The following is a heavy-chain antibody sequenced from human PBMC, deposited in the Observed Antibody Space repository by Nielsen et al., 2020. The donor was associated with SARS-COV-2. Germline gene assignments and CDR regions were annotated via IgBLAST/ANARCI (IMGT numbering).Heavy chain of an antibody. D-gene: IGHD1-1*01. Sequence: RQAPGKGLEWIGHIYFRGNTYYNPSLKSRVTMSVDTSKNQFSLNLTSVIAADTAVYYCARCSWYNWNGGWFDPWGQGTLVTVSS. CDR2: IYFRGNT. CDR3: ARCSWYNWNGGWFDP. J-gene: IGHJ5*02. V-gene: IGHV4-31*02.